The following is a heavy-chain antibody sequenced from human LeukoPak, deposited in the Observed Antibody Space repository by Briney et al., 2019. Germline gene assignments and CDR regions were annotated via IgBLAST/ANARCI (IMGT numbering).Heavy chain of an antibody. Sequence: ASVKVSCKASGYTFTSYGISWVRQAPGQGLEWMGWISVYNGNTNYTQKLQGRVTMTTDTSTSTAYMELGSLRSDDTAVYYCARLVGAAYYYYYMDVWGKGTTVTVSS. CDR1: GYTFTSYG. J-gene: IGHJ6*03. CDR3: ARLVGAAYYYYYMDV. V-gene: IGHV1-18*01. CDR2: ISVYNGNT. D-gene: IGHD1-26*01.